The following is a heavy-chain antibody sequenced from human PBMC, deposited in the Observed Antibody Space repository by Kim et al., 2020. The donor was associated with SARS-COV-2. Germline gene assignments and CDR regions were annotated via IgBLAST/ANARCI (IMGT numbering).Heavy chain of an antibody. D-gene: IGHD6-13*01. J-gene: IGHJ4*02. Sequence: GESLKISCKGSGYSFTSYWIGWVRQMPGKGLEWMGIIYPGDSDTRYSPSFQGQVTISADKSISTAYLQWSSLKASDTAMYYCARRGIAAAGTYYDSSGIGFDYWGQGTLVTVSS. CDR3: ARRGIAAAGTYYDSSGIGFDY. CDR1: GYSFTSYW. CDR2: IYPGDSDT. V-gene: IGHV5-51*01.